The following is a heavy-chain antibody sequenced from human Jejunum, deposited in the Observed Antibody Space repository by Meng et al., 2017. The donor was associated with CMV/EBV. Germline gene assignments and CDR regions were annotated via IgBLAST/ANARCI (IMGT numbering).Heavy chain of an antibody. V-gene: IGHV3-74*01. CDR3: ARDNRNMAALCDY. D-gene: IGHD6-6*01. J-gene: IGHJ4*02. Sequence: ASGFTFGCSWMHWVRQAPGKGLVWVARINIDGSSATYVDTVKGRFTVSRDNAKNTLYLQMNSLRAEDTAVYYCARDNRNMAALCDYWGQGTLVTVSS. CDR2: INIDGSSA. CDR1: GFTFGCSW.